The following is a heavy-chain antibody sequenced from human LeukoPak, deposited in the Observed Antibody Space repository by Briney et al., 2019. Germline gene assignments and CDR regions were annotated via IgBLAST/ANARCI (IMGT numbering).Heavy chain of an antibody. V-gene: IGHV1-2*02. Sequence: ASVKVSCKASGYTFTSYDINWVRQATGQGLEWMGWINPNSGGTNYAQKFQGRVTMTRDTSISTAYMELSRLRSDDTAVYYCARDYYDSSGYYSYYYGMDVRGQGTTVTVSS. CDR1: GYTFTSYD. D-gene: IGHD3-22*01. J-gene: IGHJ6*02. CDR3: ARDYYDSSGYYSYYYGMDV. CDR2: INPNSGGT.